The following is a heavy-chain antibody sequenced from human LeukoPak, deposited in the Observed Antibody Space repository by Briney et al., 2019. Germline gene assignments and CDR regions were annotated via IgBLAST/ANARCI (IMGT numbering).Heavy chain of an antibody. CDR1: GGSISSSSYY. CDR2: IYYSGST. Sequence: PSETLSLTCTVFGGSISSSSYYWGWIRQPPGKGLEWIGNIYYSGSTYDNPSLKSRVTISVDTSKNQFSLKLSSVTAADTAVYYCARELSPYYFDYWGQGTLVTVSS. V-gene: IGHV4-39*07. CDR3: ARELSPYYFDY. J-gene: IGHJ4*02.